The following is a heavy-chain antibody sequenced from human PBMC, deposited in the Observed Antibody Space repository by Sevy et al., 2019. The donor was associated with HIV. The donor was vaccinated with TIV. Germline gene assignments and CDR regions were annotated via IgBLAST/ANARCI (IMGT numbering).Heavy chain of an antibody. D-gene: IGHD3-16*01. CDR1: GFNFGIYG. Sequence: GGSLRLSCAASGFNFGIYGMHWVRQAPGKGLEWVALIWYDGTHKYYRDSVKGRFTISRDNSKNTLFLQMNSLRSEDPALHYCVGGRDYGNFDFWGQGTLVTVSS. J-gene: IGHJ4*02. V-gene: IGHV3-33*01. CDR2: IWYDGTHK. CDR3: VGGRDYGNFDF.